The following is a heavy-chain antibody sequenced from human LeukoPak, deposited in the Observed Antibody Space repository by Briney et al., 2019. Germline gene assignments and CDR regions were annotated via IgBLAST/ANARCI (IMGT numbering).Heavy chain of an antibody. V-gene: IGHV3-33*08. Sequence: GGSLRLSCAASGFTFSSYAMHWVRQAPGKGLEWVAVIWYDGSNKYYADSVKGRFTISRDNSKNTLYLQMNSLRAEDTAVYYCARGGCSSTSCQYYYYGMDVWGQGTTVTVSS. CDR2: IWYDGSNK. CDR1: GFTFSSYA. J-gene: IGHJ6*02. D-gene: IGHD2-2*01. CDR3: ARGGCSSTSCQYYYYGMDV.